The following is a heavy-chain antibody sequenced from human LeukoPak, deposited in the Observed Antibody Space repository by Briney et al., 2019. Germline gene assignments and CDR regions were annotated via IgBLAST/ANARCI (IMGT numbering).Heavy chain of an antibody. CDR3: ARGFSGSYLEDY. V-gene: IGHV3-21*01. J-gene: IGHJ4*02. CDR1: GFTFSSYS. D-gene: IGHD1-26*01. Sequence: GGSLRLSCAASGFTFSSYSMNWVRQAPGKGLEWVSSISSSSSYKYYADSVKGRFTISRDNAKNSLYLQMNSLRAEDTAVYYCARGFSGSYLEDYWGQGTLGTVSS. CDR2: ISSSSSYK.